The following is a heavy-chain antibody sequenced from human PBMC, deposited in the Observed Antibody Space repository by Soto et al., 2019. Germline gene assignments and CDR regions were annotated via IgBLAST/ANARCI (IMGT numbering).Heavy chain of an antibody. CDR2: IIPIFGTA. CDR3: ARGYSSGWYNWFDP. Sequence: QVQLVQSGAEVKKPGSSVKVSCKASGGTFSSYAISWVRQAPGQGLEWMGGIIPIFGTANYARKFQGRVTITADESTRTAYMELSSLRSEDTAVYYCARGYSSGWYNWFDPWGQGTLVTVSS. D-gene: IGHD6-19*01. J-gene: IGHJ5*02. V-gene: IGHV1-69*01. CDR1: GGTFSSYA.